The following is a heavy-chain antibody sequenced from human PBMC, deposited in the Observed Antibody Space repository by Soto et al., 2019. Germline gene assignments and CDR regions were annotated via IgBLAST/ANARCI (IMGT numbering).Heavy chain of an antibody. Sequence: EVRLVESGGGLVQPGGSLRLSCAASGFTISSDWMHWVRQAPGKGLVWLTRIKSDGSDISYADSVKGRFTISRDNTRNMLYLQMNSLRAEDTAIYYCTRGAYYYDSSGWGQGTLVTVSS. D-gene: IGHD3-22*01. J-gene: IGHJ4*02. CDR1: GFTISSDW. CDR2: IKSDGSDI. V-gene: IGHV3-74*01. CDR3: TRGAYYYDSSG.